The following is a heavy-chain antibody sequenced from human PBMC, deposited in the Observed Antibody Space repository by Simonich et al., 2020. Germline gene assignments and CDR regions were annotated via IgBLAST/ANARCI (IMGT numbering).Heavy chain of an antibody. V-gene: IGHV3-21*01. CDR2: ISSSRSYI. J-gene: IGHJ6*02. D-gene: IGHD6-19*01. CDR1: GFTFSSYS. Sequence: EVQLVESGGGLVKPGGSLRLSCAASGFTFSSYSMNWVRQAPGKGLEWVSSISSSRSYIYYADPGKGRFTIARDNAKTSLYLQMNSLRAEDTAVYYCARWIAVAGTGAYGMDVWGQGTTVTVSS. CDR3: ARWIAVAGTGAYGMDV.